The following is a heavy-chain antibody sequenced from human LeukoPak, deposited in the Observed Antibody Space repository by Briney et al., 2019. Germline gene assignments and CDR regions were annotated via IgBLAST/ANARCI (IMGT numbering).Heavy chain of an antibody. CDR1: GFTFSSYA. V-gene: IGHV3-30-3*01. CDR3: ARGSRDSGSIGY. J-gene: IGHJ4*02. Sequence: PGGSLRLSCAASGFTFSSYAMHWVRQAPGKGLEWVAVISYDGSNKYYADSVKGRFTISRDNSKNTLYLQMSSLRAEDTAVYYCARGSRDSGSIGYWGQGTLVTVSS. D-gene: IGHD3-10*01. CDR2: ISYDGSNK.